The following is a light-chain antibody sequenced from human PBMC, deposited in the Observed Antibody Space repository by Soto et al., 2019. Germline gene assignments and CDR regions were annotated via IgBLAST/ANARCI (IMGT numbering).Light chain of an antibody. CDR1: TSNIGSNY. J-gene: IGLJ2*01. CDR3: GTWDDSLSAVL. V-gene: IGLV1-51*01. Sequence: QSVLTQPPSVSAAPGQMVTISCSGSTSNIGSNYVSWYQHLPGAAPKLLIYDNSHRPSGIPDRFSGSKSGTSATLGITGLQTGDEADYYCGTWDDSLSAVLFGGGTKLTVL. CDR2: DNS.